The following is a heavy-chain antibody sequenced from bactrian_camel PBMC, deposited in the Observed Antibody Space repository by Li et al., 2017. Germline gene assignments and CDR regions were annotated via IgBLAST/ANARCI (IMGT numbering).Heavy chain of an antibody. J-gene: IGHJ4*01. D-gene: IGHD3*01. CDR2: IYSDTGNT. V-gene: IGHV3-2*01. CDR1: GFTISNYF. Sequence: HVQLVESGGGLVQPGGSLRLSCAASGFTISNYFMSWVRQAPGKGLEWVSSIYSDTGNTYYADSVKGRFTISEDGAKKTLYLQMNSLKPEDTAMYYCAAKMSYCYNSRGIQSETFTYWGQGTQVTVS. CDR3: AAKMSYCYNSRGIQSETFTY.